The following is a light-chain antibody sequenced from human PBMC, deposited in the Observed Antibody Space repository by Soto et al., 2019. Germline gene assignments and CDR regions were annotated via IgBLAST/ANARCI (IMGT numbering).Light chain of an antibody. CDR3: QQYANSPGT. CDR1: QCVSSSY. V-gene: IGKV3-20*01. J-gene: IGKJ1*01. Sequence: EIVLTQSPGTLSLSPGERATLSCRARQCVSSSYLAWYQQKPGQAPRLLIYAASSRATGIPDRFSGSGSGTDFTLTISRLEPEDFAVYSCQQYANSPGTFGQGTKVEIK. CDR2: AAS.